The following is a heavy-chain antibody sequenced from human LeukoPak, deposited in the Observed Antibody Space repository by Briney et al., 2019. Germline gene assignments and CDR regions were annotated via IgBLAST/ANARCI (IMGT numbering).Heavy chain of an antibody. Sequence: PGGSLRLSCAASGFTFSNYDMHWVRQAAGRGLEWVSGIGTAGDTYYAASVKGRFTISRENAKSSLYLQMNSLSAGDTAIYYCASSPAYSNTWYAIDNWGQGTLVTASS. V-gene: IGHV3-13*01. CDR1: GFTFSNYD. D-gene: IGHD6-13*01. J-gene: IGHJ4*02. CDR3: ASSPAYSNTWYAIDN. CDR2: IGTAGDT.